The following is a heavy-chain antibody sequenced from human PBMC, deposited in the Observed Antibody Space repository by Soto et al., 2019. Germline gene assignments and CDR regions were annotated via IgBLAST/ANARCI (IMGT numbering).Heavy chain of an antibody. D-gene: IGHD6-19*01. CDR3: ARGPSIAVAFDP. CDR1: GGSISSYY. Sequence: PSETLSLTCTVSGGSISSYYWSWIRQPPGKGLGWIGYIYYSGSTNYNPSLKSRVTISVDTSKNQFSLKLSSVTAADTAVYYCARGPSIAVAFDPWGQGTLVTVSS. V-gene: IGHV4-59*01. J-gene: IGHJ5*02. CDR2: IYYSGST.